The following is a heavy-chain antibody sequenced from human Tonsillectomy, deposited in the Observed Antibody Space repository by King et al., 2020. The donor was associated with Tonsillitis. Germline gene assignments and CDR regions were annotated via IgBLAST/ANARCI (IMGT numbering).Heavy chain of an antibody. Sequence: VQLVESGGGLVQSGGSLRLSCAASGLPLSNYAMSWVSQAPGKGVEWVSSISGSGGYTYYADSVEGRFTISGDNSKNTLCLQMNRLRGEDTAVYYCAKQIGFCSGGTCSLDYWGQGALVTVSS. D-gene: IGHD2-15*01. CDR1: GLPLSNYA. CDR3: AKQIGFCSGGTCSLDY. CDR2: ISGSGGYT. V-gene: IGHV3-23*04. J-gene: IGHJ4*02.